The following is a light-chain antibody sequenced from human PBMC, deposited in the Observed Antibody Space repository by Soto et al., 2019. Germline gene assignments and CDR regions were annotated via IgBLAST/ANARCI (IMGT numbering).Light chain of an antibody. CDR3: QHYNSWPT. J-gene: IGKJ3*01. CDR2: DAS. CDR1: QSVSSN. V-gene: IGKV3D-15*01. Sequence: EIVMTQSPATLSVCPGEGATLSCRASQSVSSNLAWYQQKPGQAPRLLIYDASTRATGVPARFSGYGSGTDFILTISSLQSEDSALYYCQHYNSWPTFGPGTKVEIK.